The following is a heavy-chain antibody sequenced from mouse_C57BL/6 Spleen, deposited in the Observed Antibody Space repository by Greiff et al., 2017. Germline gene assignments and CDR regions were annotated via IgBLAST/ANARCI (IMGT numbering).Heavy chain of an antibody. CDR3: TREGNDYDEDYYAMDY. V-gene: IGHV1-5*01. CDR2: IYPGNSDT. J-gene: IGHJ4*01. CDR1: GYTFTSYW. Sequence: EVQLQQSGTVLARPGASVKMSCKTSGYTFTSYWMHWVKQRPGQGLEWIGAIYPGNSDTSYNQKFKGKAKLTAVTSASTAYMELSSLTNEDSAVYYCTREGNDYDEDYYAMDYWGQGTSVTVSS. D-gene: IGHD2-4*01.